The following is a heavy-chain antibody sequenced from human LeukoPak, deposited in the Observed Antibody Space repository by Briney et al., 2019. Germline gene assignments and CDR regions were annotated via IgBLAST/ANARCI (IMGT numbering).Heavy chain of an antibody. Sequence: PGGSLRLSCSASGFTFSSYVMHWVRQAPGKGLEYVSAISSNGGSTYYADSVKGRFTISRDNSKNTLYLQMSSLRAEDTAVYYCVKEDSSSWYGNWFDPWGQGTLVTVSS. D-gene: IGHD6-13*01. CDR3: VKEDSSSWYGNWFDP. CDR1: GFTFSSYV. CDR2: ISSNGGST. V-gene: IGHV3-64D*06. J-gene: IGHJ5*02.